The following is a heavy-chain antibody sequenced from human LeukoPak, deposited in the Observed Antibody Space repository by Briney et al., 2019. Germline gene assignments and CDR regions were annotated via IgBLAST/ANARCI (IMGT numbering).Heavy chain of an antibody. CDR3: ARDRRRATAGIAVAGSDY. CDR2: INPSGGST. V-gene: IGHV1-46*01. CDR1: GYTFTSYY. D-gene: IGHD6-19*01. Sequence: ASVKVSCKASGYTFTSYYMHWVRQAPGQGLEWMGIINPSGGSTSYAQKLQGRVTMTTDTSTSTAYMELRSLRSDDTAVYYCARDRRRATAGIAVAGSDYWGQGTLVTVSS. J-gene: IGHJ4*02.